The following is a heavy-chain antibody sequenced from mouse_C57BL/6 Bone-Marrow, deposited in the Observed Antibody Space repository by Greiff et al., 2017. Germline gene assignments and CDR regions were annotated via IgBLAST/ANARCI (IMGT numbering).Heavy chain of an antibody. CDR3: ATRYSNFYAIDY. J-gene: IGHJ4*01. CDR2: IDPENGDT. D-gene: IGHD2-5*01. V-gene: IGHV14-4*01. Sequence: VQLQQSGAELVRPGASVKLSCTASGFNIKDDYMHWVKQRPEQGLEWIGWIDPENGDTEYASKFQGKATITADTSSNTAYLQLSSLTSEDTAVYYCATRYSNFYAIDYWGQGTSVTVSS. CDR1: GFNIKDDY.